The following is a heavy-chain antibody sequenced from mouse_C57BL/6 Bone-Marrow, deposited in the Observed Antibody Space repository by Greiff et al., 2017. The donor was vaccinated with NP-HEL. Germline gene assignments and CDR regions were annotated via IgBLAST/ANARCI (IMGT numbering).Heavy chain of an antibody. J-gene: IGHJ4*01. D-gene: IGHD2-12*01. CDR3: ARLRRGYYAMDY. CDR1: GYTFTSYT. Sequence: VQLQQSGAELARPGASVKMSCKASGYTFTSYTMHWVKQRPGQGLEWIGYINPSSGYTKYTQKFKDKATLTADKSSSTAYMQLSSLTSEDSAVYYCARLRRGYYAMDYWGQGTSVTVSS. V-gene: IGHV1-4*01. CDR2: INPSSGYT.